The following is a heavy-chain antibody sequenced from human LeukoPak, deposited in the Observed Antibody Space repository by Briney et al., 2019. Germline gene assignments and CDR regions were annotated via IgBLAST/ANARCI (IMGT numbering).Heavy chain of an antibody. CDR2: ISSSGGST. CDR3: AKALLSSTSC. CDR1: GFTFSSYA. V-gene: IGHV3-23*01. J-gene: IGHJ4*02. Sequence: GSLSLSFAASGFTFSSYAMSWVRQAPGKGLEWVSAISSSGGSTYYADSVKGRFTISRDNSKNTLYLQMNSLRAEDTAVYYCAKALLSSTSCWGQGTLVTVSS. D-gene: IGHD2-2*01.